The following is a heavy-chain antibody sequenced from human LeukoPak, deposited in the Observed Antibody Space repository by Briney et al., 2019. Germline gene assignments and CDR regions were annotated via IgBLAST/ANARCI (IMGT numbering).Heavy chain of an antibody. J-gene: IGHJ4*02. CDR1: GFTFGDYA. Sequence: GGSLRLSCTASGFTFGDYAMSWVRQAPGKGLEWVGFIRSKAYGGTTEYAASVKGRFTFSRDDSKSIAYLQMNSLKTEDTAVYYCTRDSGSGAFDYWGQGTLVTVSS. D-gene: IGHD3-10*01. V-gene: IGHV3-49*04. CDR2: IRSKAYGGTT. CDR3: TRDSGSGAFDY.